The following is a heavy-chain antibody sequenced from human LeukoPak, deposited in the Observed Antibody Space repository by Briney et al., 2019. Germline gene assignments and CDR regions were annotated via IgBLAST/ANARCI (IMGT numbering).Heavy chain of an antibody. CDR2: INPNSGGT. D-gene: IGHD2-15*01. CDR1: GYTFTGYY. CDR3: AREMDCSGGSCRDY. Sequence: ASVKVSCKASGYTFTGYYMHWVRQAPGQGLEWMGWINPNSGGTNYAQKFRGRVTMTRDTSISTAYMELSRLRSDDTAVYYCAREMDCSGGSCRDYWGQGTLVTVSS. V-gene: IGHV1-2*02. J-gene: IGHJ4*02.